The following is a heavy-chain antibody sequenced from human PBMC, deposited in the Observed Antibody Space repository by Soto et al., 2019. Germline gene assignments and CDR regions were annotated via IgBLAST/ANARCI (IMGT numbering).Heavy chain of an antibody. Sequence: QVQLVQSGAEVKKPGASVKVSCKASGYTFTSYDINWVRQAPGQGLEWMGWVNPNRGTTGYAQNFQGRVTMTRNSSISTAYLELSSLRSEETAVYFCAREISYYGPGSYNKFDFWAQGTLVTVSS. CDR1: GYTFTSYD. V-gene: IGHV1-8*01. CDR2: VNPNRGTT. CDR3: AREISYYGPGSYNKFDF. J-gene: IGHJ4*02. D-gene: IGHD3-10*01.